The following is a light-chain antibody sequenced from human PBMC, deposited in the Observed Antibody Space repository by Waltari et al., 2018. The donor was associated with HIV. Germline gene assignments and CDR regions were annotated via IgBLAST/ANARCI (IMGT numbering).Light chain of an antibody. Sequence: QSVLTQPPSASGTPGQRVTIPCSGRSSNIGSNTVNWYQPRPGTAPKLLIYSNNQRPSGVPDRFSGSKSGTSASLAISGLQSEDEADYYCAAWDDSLNGYVFGTGTKVTVL. CDR3: AAWDDSLNGYV. J-gene: IGLJ1*01. V-gene: IGLV1-44*01. CDR1: SSNIGSNT. CDR2: SNN.